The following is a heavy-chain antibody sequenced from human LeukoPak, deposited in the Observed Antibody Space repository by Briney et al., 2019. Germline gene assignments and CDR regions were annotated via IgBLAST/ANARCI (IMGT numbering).Heavy chain of an antibody. CDR1: GYTFTGYY. Sequence: ASVKVSCKASGYTFTGYYMHWVRQAPGQGLEWMGWINPNSGGTNYAQKFQGRVTMTRDTSISTAYMELSRLRSDDTAVYYCAREEKYYDILTGYSTDNWFDPWGQGTPVTVSS. V-gene: IGHV1-2*02. D-gene: IGHD3-9*01. CDR2: INPNSGGT. J-gene: IGHJ5*02. CDR3: AREEKYYDILTGYSTDNWFDP.